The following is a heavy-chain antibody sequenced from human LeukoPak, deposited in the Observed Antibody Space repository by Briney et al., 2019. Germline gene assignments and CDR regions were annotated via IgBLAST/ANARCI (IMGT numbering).Heavy chain of an antibody. V-gene: IGHV3-48*02. CDR1: GFTFSSFT. CDR2: ISLGSSTM. CDR3: ARVGNGGSWDY. Sequence: SGGSLRLSCAASGFTFSSFTMNWARQVPGKGLEWVSYISLGSSTMFYADSVKGRFTISRDNAKNSLYLQMNSLRDDDTAVYYCARVGNGGSWDYWGQGTLVSVSS. D-gene: IGHD2-8*01. J-gene: IGHJ4*02.